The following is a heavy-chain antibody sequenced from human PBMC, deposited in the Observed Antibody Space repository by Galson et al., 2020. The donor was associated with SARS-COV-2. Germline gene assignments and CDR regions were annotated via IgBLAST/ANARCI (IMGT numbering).Heavy chain of an antibody. CDR1: GFTVSSNY. CDR2: IYSDGTT. J-gene: IGHJ2*01. D-gene: IGHD1-26*01. V-gene: IGHV3-53*01. CDR3: AREPTSIEGAIRLTGGWYFDL. Sequence: GGSLRLSCAASGFTVSSNYISWVRQAPGKGLEWVSVIYSDGTTYYADSVKSRFTISRDNSKNTVYLQMNSLRAEDTAVYYCAREPTSIEGAIRLTGGWYFDLWGRGTLVTVSS.